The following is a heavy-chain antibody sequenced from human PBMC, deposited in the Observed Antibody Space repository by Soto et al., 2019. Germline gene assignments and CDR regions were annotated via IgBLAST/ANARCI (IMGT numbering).Heavy chain of an antibody. CDR3: ASGRIAAADNFDY. V-gene: IGHV3-30*03. CDR1: GFTFSSYG. D-gene: IGHD6-13*01. J-gene: IGHJ4*02. CDR2: ISYDGSNK. Sequence: GGSLRLSCAASGFTFSSYGMHWVRQAPGKGLEWVAVISYDGSNKYYADSVKGRFTISRDNSKNTLYLQMNSLRAEDAAVYYCASGRIAAADNFDYWGQGTLVTVSS.